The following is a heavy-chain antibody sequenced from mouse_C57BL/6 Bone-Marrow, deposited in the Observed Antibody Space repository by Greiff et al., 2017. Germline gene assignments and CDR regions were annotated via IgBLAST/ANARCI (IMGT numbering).Heavy chain of an antibody. CDR1: GYTFTSYT. Sequence: VQLQESGAELARPGASVKMSCKASGYTFTSYTMHWVKQRPGQGLEWIGYINPSSGYTKYNQKFKDKATLTADKSSSTAYMQLSSLTSEYSAVYYCARWRWYYFDYWGQGTTLTVSA. CDR2: INPSSGYT. J-gene: IGHJ2*01. D-gene: IGHD2-3*01. CDR3: ARWRWYYFDY. V-gene: IGHV1-4*01.